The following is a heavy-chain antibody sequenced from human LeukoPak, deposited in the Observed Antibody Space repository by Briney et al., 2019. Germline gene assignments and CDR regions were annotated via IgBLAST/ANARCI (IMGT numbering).Heavy chain of an antibody. CDR1: GGSISSYY. CDR2: IYTSGST. J-gene: IGHJ4*02. CDR3: TRDEIAVAGSHFDY. V-gene: IGHV4-4*07. Sequence: PPETLSLTCTVSGGSISSYYWNWIRQPAGKGLEWIGRIYTSGSTNYNPSLKSRVTMSVDTSKNQFSLKLSSVTAADTAVYYCTRDEIAVAGSHFDYWGQGTLVTVSS. D-gene: IGHD6-19*01.